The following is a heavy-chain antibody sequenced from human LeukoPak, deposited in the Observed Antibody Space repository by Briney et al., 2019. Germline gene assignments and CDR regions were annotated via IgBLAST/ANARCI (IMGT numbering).Heavy chain of an antibody. Sequence: PGGSLRLSCAASGFTFSSNVMHWVRLAPGKGLEWVAAISHDGNNKYYADSVKGRFAISRDNSKNTLYLQMNSLRAEDTAVYYCAKEMKPWMHFDYWGQGTLVTVSS. V-gene: IGHV3-30*09. CDR2: ISHDGNNK. D-gene: IGHD5-12*01. CDR3: AKEMKPWMHFDY. J-gene: IGHJ4*02. CDR1: GFTFSSNV.